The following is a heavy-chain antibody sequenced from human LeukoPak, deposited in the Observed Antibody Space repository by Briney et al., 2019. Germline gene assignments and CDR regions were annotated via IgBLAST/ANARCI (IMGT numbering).Heavy chain of an antibody. V-gene: IGHV4-39*01. Sequence: SETLSLTCTVSGGSISSSSYYWGWIRQPPGKGLEWIGRIYYSGSTYYNPSLKSRVTISVDTSQNQFSLKLRSVTAADTAVYYCARPNYYDSSGYDSWGQGTLVTVSS. CDR3: ARPNYYDSSGYDS. J-gene: IGHJ4*02. CDR1: GGSISSSSYY. D-gene: IGHD3-22*01. CDR2: IYYSGST.